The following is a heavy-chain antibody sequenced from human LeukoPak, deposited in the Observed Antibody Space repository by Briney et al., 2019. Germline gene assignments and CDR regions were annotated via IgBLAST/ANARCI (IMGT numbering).Heavy chain of an antibody. CDR2: MSGSGSGGGT. D-gene: IGHD6-19*01. Sequence: PGGSPRLSCASSGFTLSSYTMSWVRQAPGKGLEWVSAMSGSGSGGGTYYADSVKGRFAISRDNSKNMVYLQMNSLRADDTAVYYCARSGWYSFDYWGQGTLVTVSS. V-gene: IGHV3-23*01. CDR1: GFTLSSYT. CDR3: ARSGWYSFDY. J-gene: IGHJ4*02.